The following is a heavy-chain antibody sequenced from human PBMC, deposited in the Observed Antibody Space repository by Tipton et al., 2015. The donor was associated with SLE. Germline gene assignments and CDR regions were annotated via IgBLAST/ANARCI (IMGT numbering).Heavy chain of an antibody. J-gene: IGHJ4*02. D-gene: IGHD7-27*01. CDR1: GFTFGDYA. CDR3: ARDRLGIGIDY. CDR2: INHSGST. V-gene: IGHV4-34*01. Sequence: LRLSCTASGFTFGDYAMSWFRQAPGKGLEWVGEINHSGSTNYNPSLKSRVTISVDTSKNQFSLKLSSVTAADTAVYYCARDRLGIGIDYWGQGTLVTVSS.